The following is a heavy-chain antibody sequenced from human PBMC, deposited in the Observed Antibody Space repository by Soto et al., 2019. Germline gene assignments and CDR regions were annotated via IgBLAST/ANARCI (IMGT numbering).Heavy chain of an antibody. CDR3: AKSLSVGATTPFDY. CDR1: GFTFSSYG. J-gene: IGHJ4*02. V-gene: IGHV3-23*01. Sequence: EVQLLESGGGLVQPGGSLRLSCVASGFTFSSYGMSWVRQAPGKGLEWVSAISGSGYSTYYADSVKGRFTISRDNSKNTLYLQMNSLRADDTAVYYCAKSLSVGATTPFDYWGQGTLVTVSS. CDR2: ISGSGYST. D-gene: IGHD1-26*01.